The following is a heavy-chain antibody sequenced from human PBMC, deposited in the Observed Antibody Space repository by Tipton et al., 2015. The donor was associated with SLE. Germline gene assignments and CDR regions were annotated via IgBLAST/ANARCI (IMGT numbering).Heavy chain of an antibody. Sequence: TLSLTCTVSGGSIKSYYWSWIRQPPGKGLEWIGHIYYSGSTYYNPSLKSRVTISVDTSKNQFSLKLSSVTAADTAVYYCATSRPIVATIGAFDYWGQGTLVTVSS. J-gene: IGHJ4*02. CDR1: GGSIKSYY. CDR3: ATSRPIVATIGAFDY. D-gene: IGHD5-12*01. V-gene: IGHV4-59*12. CDR2: IYYSGST.